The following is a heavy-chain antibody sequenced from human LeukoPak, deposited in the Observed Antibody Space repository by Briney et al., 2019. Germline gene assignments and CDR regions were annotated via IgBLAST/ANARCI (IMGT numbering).Heavy chain of an antibody. CDR1: GGSISSYY. CDR3: ARVRNFGSYYDSSGYHPGYY. V-gene: IGHV4-4*07. CDR2: IYTSGST. D-gene: IGHD3-22*01. Sequence: SETLSLTCTVSGGSISSYYWSWIRQPAGKGLEWIGRIYTSGSTNYNPSLKSRVTMSVDTSKNQFSLKLSSVTAADTAVYYCARVRNFGSYYDSSGYHPGYYWGQGTLVTVSS. J-gene: IGHJ4*02.